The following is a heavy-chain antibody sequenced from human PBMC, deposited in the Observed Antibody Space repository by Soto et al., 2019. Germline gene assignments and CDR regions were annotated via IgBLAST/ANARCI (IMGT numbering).Heavy chain of an antibody. V-gene: IGHV3-30*18. CDR1: VFTFSSYG. CDR3: AKSRKARGVIRYYGMDV. J-gene: IGHJ6*02. D-gene: IGHD3-10*01. CDR2: ISYDGSNK. Sequence: GSLRLSCAASVFTFSSYGMHWVRQAPGKGLEWVAVISYDGSNKYYADSVKGRFTISRDNSKNTLYLQMNSLRAEDTAVYYCAKSRKARGVIRYYGMDVWGQGTTVTVSS.